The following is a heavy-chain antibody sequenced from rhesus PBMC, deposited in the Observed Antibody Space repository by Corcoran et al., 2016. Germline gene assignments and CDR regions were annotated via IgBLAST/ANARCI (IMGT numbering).Heavy chain of an antibody. CDR3: ARLRYLLPYYFDY. Sequence: QVQLQESGPGLVKPSETLSLTCAVSGYSISSGYGWSWIRQPPGQVLEWIGYLGGSSGSTNYKPYHKSRVDISKDTYKNQFSLKLSYVTDADTAVYYCARLRYLLPYYFDYWGQGVLVTVS. J-gene: IGHJ4*01. D-gene: IGHD2-27*01. CDR1: GYSISSGYG. V-gene: IGHV4-127*01. CDR2: LGGSSGST.